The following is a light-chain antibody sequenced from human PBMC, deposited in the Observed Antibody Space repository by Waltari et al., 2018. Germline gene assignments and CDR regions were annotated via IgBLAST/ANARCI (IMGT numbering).Light chain of an antibody. V-gene: IGKV1-39*01. J-gene: IGKJ4*02. CDR1: QSINNY. CDR3: QQSNTTPRT. Sequence: DIQMTQSPSSLSASVGDRVTITCRASQSINNYLYWFQQKPGTAPKFLIYAASTLQSGVPSRVSGSGSGTDFTLTISSLQPEDFATYYCQQSNTTPRTFGEGTKVEFK. CDR2: AAS.